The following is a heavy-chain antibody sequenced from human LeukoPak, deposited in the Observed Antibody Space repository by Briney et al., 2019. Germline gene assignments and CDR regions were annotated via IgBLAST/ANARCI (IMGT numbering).Heavy chain of an antibody. J-gene: IGHJ4*02. D-gene: IGHD6-13*01. CDR2: ISSSSSSYI. Sequence: PGRSLRLSCAASGFTFSSYSMNWVRQAPGKGLEWVSSISSSSSSYIYYADSVKGRFTISRDNAKNSLYLQMNSLRAEDTAVYYCARGDSSSWYPNFDYWGQGTLVTVSS. CDR3: ARGDSSSWYPNFDY. CDR1: GFTFSSYS. V-gene: IGHV3-21*01.